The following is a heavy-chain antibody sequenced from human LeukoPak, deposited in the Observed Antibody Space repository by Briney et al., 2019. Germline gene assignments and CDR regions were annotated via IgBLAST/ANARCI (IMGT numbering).Heavy chain of an antibody. J-gene: IGHJ4*02. D-gene: IGHD3-16*01. CDR2: IVVDSGNA. Sequence: SVKVSCKVSGFSFNRSAVQWVRQARGQRLEWIGWIVVDSGNANYGQNFQDRVTISRDVSTGTVYMELTSLRSEDTAVYYCGADPFDGGSPTLGLQFDYWGQGTLVTVSS. CDR3: GADPFDGGSPTLGLQFDY. V-gene: IGHV1-58*01. CDR1: GFSFNRSA.